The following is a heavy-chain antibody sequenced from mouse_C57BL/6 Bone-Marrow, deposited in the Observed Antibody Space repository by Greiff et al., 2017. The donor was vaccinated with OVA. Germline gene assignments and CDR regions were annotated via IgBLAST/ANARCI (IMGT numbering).Heavy chain of an antibody. Sequence: LVESGAELMKPGASVKLSCKATGYTFTGYWIEWVKQRPGHGLEWIGEILPGSGSTHYNEKFKGKATFTADTSSNTAYMQLSSLTTEDSAIYYYARDYYGNPGYFDVWGTGTTVTVSS. CDR3: ARDYYGNPGYFDV. CDR1: GYTFTGYW. D-gene: IGHD2-1*01. V-gene: IGHV1-9*01. CDR2: ILPGSGST. J-gene: IGHJ1*03.